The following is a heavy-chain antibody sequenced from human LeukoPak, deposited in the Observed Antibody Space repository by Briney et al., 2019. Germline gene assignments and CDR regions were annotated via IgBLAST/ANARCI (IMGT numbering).Heavy chain of an antibody. Sequence: GESLKISCKGSGYTFTHHWIGRVRQMPGKGLEWMGMIWPDDSNIKYSPSFQGQVTISADKSIRTVYLQWNSLKASDTAIYYCARDGTRGYNYDYWGQGTLVTVSS. J-gene: IGHJ4*02. CDR3: ARDGTRGYNYDY. D-gene: IGHD5-24*01. CDR2: IWPDDSNI. V-gene: IGHV5-51*01. CDR1: GYTFTHHW.